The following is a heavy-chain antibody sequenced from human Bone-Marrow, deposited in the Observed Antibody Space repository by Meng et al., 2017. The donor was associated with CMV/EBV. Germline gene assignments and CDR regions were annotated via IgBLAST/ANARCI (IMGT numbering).Heavy chain of an antibody. CDR1: GDSVSSNSAA. V-gene: IGHV6-1*01. J-gene: IGHJ6*02. D-gene: IGHD2-21*01. Sequence: SDTLSLTCAIFGDSVSSNSAAWNWIRQSPSRSLEWLGRTYYRSKWYNDYAVSVKSRITINPDTSKNQFSLQLNSVTPEDTAVYYSARDSPAYCGGDCYSNGMDVWGQGTTVTVSS. CDR3: ARDSPAYCGGDCYSNGMDV. CDR2: TYYRSKWYN.